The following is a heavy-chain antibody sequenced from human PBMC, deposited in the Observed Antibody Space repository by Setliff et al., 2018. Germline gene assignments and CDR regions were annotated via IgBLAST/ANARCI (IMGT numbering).Heavy chain of an antibody. D-gene: IGHD3-16*01. CDR2: ISSSSSTI. Sequence: SGGSLRLSCAASGFTFSSYSMNWVRQAPGKGLEWVSYISSSSSTIYYADSVKGRFTISRDNAKNSLYLQMNSLRVEDTAVYYCANDVRGGVYEIWGQGTMVTVSS. V-gene: IGHV3-48*01. CDR3: ANDVRGGVYEI. J-gene: IGHJ3*02. CDR1: GFTFSSYS.